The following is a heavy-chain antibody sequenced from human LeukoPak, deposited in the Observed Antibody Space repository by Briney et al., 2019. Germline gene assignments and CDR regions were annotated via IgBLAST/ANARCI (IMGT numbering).Heavy chain of an antibody. CDR2: IYYSGST. CDR1: GGSISSGDYH. CDR3: ARAANGWHFDY. V-gene: IGHV4-30-4*01. Sequence: SETLSLTCTVSGGSISSGDYHWSWIRQPPGKGLEWIGYIYYSGSTYYNPSLKSRVTISVDTSKNQFSLKLSSVTAADTAVYYCARAANGWHFDYWGQGTLVTVSS. J-gene: IGHJ4*02. D-gene: IGHD4-17*01.